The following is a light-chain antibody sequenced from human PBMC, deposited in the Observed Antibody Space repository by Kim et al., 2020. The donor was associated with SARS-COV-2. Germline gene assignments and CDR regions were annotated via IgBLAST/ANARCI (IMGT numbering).Light chain of an antibody. Sequence: EVVLTQSPGTLSLSPGERATLSCRASQSVSSSSLAWYQQKPGQAPRHLIYGASSRATGIPDRFSGSGSGTDFTLTISRLEPEDLAVYYCQQYGSSRWTFGQGTKVDIK. V-gene: IGKV3-20*01. J-gene: IGKJ1*01. CDR3: QQYGSSRWT. CDR2: GAS. CDR1: QSVSSSS.